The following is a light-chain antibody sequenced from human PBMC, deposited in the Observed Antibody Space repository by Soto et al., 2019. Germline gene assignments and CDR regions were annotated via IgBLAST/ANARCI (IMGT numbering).Light chain of an antibody. CDR1: QNIRSW. V-gene: IGKV1-5*01. J-gene: IGKJ2*01. CDR3: QHYNGY. CDR2: DAS. Sequence: DMPMTQSPTTLSASVGDRVTITCRASQNIRSWLAWYQQKPGKAPKVLIYDASTLERGVPSRFSGSGFGTEFTLTISILQPDDFATYYCQHYNGYFGQGTKLEIK.